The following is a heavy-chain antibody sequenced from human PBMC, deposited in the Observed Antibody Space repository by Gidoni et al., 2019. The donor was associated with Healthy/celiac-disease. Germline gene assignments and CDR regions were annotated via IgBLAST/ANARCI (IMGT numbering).Heavy chain of an antibody. CDR3: ARLEGGWFDP. D-gene: IGHD3-16*01. V-gene: IGHV4-59*01. CDR1: GGSISSYY. Sequence: QVQLQESGPGLVKPSETLSLTCTVSGGSISSYYWSWIRQPPGNGLEWIGYIYYSGSTNYNPSLKSRVTISVDTSKNQFSLKLSSVTAADTAVYYCARLEGGWFDPWGQGTLVTVSS. J-gene: IGHJ5*02. CDR2: IYYSGST.